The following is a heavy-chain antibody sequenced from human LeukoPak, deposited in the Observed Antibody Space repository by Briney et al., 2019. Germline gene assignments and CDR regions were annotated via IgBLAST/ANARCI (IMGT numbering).Heavy chain of an antibody. J-gene: IGHJ3*02. CDR3: ARAARYYGSSGAHAFDI. V-gene: IGHV3-13*01. CDR1: GFTFSYYD. D-gene: IGHD3-22*01. Sequence: GGSLRLSCAASGFTFSYYDMHWVRQATGKGLEGVSGIGTAGDTHYPGSVKGRFTISRENAKNSLYLQMNSLRAGDTAVYYCARAARYYGSSGAHAFDIWGQGTMVTVS. CDR2: IGTAGDT.